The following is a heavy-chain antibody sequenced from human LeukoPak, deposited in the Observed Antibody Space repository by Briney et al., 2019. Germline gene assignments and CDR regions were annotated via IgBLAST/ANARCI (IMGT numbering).Heavy chain of an antibody. CDR2: INTNGDDT. Sequence: GMSLRPSCSASGFTFSTYAMHWVRQAPGKGLEHVSTINTNGDDTYYADSVKGRFTISRDNPKRTLYLQMSSLRAEDTAVYYCVKDLRGGGYYTSFDYWGQGTLVTVSS. J-gene: IGHJ4*02. D-gene: IGHD3-10*01. CDR3: VKDLRGGGYYTSFDY. CDR1: GFTFSTYA. V-gene: IGHV3-64D*09.